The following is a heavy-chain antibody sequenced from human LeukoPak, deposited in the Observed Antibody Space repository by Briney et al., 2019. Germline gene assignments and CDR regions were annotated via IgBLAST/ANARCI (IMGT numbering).Heavy chain of an antibody. CDR2: ISWNSGSI. CDR1: GFTFDDYA. J-gene: IGHJ4*02. Sequence: GGSLRLSCAASGFTFDDYAMHWVRQAPGKGLEWVSGISWNSGSIGYADSVKGRFTISRDNAKNSLYLQMNSLRAEDTALYYCAKGGREYYYDSSGYYYGHYYFDYWGQGTLVTVSS. CDR3: AKGGREYYYDSSGYYYGHYYFDY. V-gene: IGHV3-9*01. D-gene: IGHD3-22*01.